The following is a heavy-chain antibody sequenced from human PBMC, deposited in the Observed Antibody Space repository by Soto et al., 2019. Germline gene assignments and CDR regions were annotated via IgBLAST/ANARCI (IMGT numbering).Heavy chain of an antibody. Sequence: QVQLVESGGGVVQPGRSLRLSCAASGFTFSSYAMHWVRQAPGKGLEGVAVISYDGSNKYYADSVKGRFTISRDNSKNTLYLQMNSLRAEDTAVYYCARGITMVRGVIIDYFDYWGQGTLVTVSS. V-gene: IGHV3-30-3*01. D-gene: IGHD3-10*01. CDR1: GFTFSSYA. J-gene: IGHJ4*02. CDR3: ARGITMVRGVIIDYFDY. CDR2: ISYDGSNK.